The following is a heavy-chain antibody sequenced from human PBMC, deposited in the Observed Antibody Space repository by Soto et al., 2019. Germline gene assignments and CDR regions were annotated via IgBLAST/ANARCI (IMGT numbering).Heavy chain of an antibody. CDR2: IKTDGSEK. CDR1: GFTFRDYW. J-gene: IGHJ4*02. Sequence: ESGGGLVQPGGSLRLSCAASGFTFRDYWMSWVRQAPGKGLECVANIKTDGSEKYYVDPVKGRFTISRDDAKNSLYLQMNSLRAEDTAVYYCASSMGRGGNDYWGQGNLVAVSS. D-gene: IGHD3-10*01. CDR3: ASSMGRGGNDY. V-gene: IGHV3-7*05.